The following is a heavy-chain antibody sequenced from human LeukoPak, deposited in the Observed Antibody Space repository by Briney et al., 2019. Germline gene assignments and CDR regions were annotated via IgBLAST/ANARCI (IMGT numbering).Heavy chain of an antibody. CDR1: GGSISSYY. CDR2: IYTSGST. V-gene: IGHV4-4*07. D-gene: IGHD3-3*01. J-gene: IGHJ3*02. Sequence: PSETLSLTCTVSGGSISSYYWSWIRHPAGKGLEWIGRIYTSGSTNYNPSLKSRVTRSVDTSKNQFSLKLSSVTAADTAVYYCARGRYYDFWSGDQHDAFDIWGQGTMVTVSS. CDR3: ARGRYYDFWSGDQHDAFDI.